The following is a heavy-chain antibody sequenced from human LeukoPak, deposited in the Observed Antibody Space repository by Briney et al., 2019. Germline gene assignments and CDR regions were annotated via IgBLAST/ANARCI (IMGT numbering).Heavy chain of an antibody. Sequence: SVKVSCKASGGTFSSYAISWVRQAPGQGLEWMGRIVPILGIANYAQKFQGRVTITADKSTSTAYMELSSLRSEDTAVYYCARDRVTGTAGYWGQGTLVTISS. J-gene: IGHJ4*02. D-gene: IGHD1-1*01. V-gene: IGHV1-69*04. CDR3: ARDRVTGTAGY. CDR2: IVPILGIA. CDR1: GGTFSSYA.